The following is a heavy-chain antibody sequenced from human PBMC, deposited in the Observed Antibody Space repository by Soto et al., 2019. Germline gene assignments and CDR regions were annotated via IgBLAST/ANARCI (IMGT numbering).Heavy chain of an antibody. J-gene: IGHJ6*02. Sequence: QVQLVQSGAEEKKPGSSVKVSCKASGGTFISYAISWVRQAPGQGLEWMGGIMPIFGTADYAQKFQGRVTITADESTSTAYMELSSLRSEDTAVYYCPSHYAGSGSSSRVGYYYYGMDVWGQGTTLTVS. CDR2: IMPIFGTA. D-gene: IGHD3-10*01. CDR1: GGTFISYA. CDR3: PSHYAGSGSSSRVGYYYYGMDV. V-gene: IGHV1-69*12.